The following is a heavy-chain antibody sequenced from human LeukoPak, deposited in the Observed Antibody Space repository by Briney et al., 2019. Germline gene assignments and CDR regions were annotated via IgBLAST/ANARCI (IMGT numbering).Heavy chain of an antibody. D-gene: IGHD5-18*01. CDR2: ISGSGGST. J-gene: IGHJ4*02. Sequence: AGGSLRLSCAASGFTFSSYAMSWVRQAPGKGLEWVSAISGSGGSTYYADSVKGRFTISRDNSKNALYLQMNSLRAEDTAVYYCAKDEYVAMVFDYWGQGTLVTVSS. V-gene: IGHV3-23*01. CDR1: GFTFSSYA. CDR3: AKDEYVAMVFDY.